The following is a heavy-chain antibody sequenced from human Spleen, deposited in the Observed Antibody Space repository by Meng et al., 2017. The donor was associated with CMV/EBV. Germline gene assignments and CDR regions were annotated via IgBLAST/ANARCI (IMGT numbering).Heavy chain of an antibody. CDR3: ARASMVVTQYFDY. Sequence: KVSCKGSGYTFTNYWIGWVRQMPGKGLEWMGIIYPGDSETRYSPSFQGQVTISADKSITTAYLQWSSLKASDTAMYYCARASMVVTQYFDYWGPGTLVTVSS. CDR2: IYPGDSET. J-gene: IGHJ4*02. V-gene: IGHV5-51*01. CDR1: GYTFTNYW. D-gene: IGHD4/OR15-4a*01.